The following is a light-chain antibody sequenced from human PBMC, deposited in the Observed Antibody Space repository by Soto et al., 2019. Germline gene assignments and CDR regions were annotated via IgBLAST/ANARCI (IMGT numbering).Light chain of an antibody. Sequence: QSSITQPPSVSAAPGQMVTISCSGSSSNIGSHYGSWYQQLPGTAPKLLIYENNKRPSGIPDRFSGSKSGTSATLGIAGLQTGDEADYYCGTWDSSLSAYVFGTGTKVTVL. J-gene: IGLJ1*01. CDR3: GTWDSSLSAYV. CDR2: ENN. CDR1: SSNIGSHY. V-gene: IGLV1-51*01.